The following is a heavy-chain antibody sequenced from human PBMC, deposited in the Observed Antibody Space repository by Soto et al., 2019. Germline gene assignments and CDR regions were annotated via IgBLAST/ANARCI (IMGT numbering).Heavy chain of an antibody. Sequence: WGTLRLSCAASGSTFSSYATSGFRQPPGRGLEWVSAISGSGGSTYYADSVRGRSTISRDNSKNTLYLQMNSLRAEDTAVYYCAKDWTRYCSSTSCYYSGSDWFDPWGQGTLVTVSS. CDR3: AKDWTRYCSSTSCYYSGSDWFDP. D-gene: IGHD2-2*01. J-gene: IGHJ5*02. CDR1: GSTFSSYA. V-gene: IGHV3-23*01. CDR2: ISGSGGST.